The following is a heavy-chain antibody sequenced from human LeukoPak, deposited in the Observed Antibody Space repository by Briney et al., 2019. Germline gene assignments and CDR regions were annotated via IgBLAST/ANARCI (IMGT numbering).Heavy chain of an antibody. V-gene: IGHV3-11*01. J-gene: IGHJ1*01. Sequence: GGSLRLSCAASGFTFSDYYMSWIRQAPGKGLEWVSYISSSGSTIYYADSVKGRFTISRDNAKNSLYLQMNSLRAEDTAVYYCARPSYPPETVRGVPIIEYFQHWGQGTLVTVSS. CDR2: ISSSGSTI. CDR3: ARPSYPPETVRGVPIIEYFQH. D-gene: IGHD3-10*01. CDR1: GFTFSDYY.